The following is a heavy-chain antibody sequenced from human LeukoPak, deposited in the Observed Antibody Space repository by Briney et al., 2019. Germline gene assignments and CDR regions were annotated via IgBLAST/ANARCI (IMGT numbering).Heavy chain of an antibody. Sequence: RGSLRLSRADSRLNFRSIWMCWVCQTPREGREWVANIKQDETEKFYVDSVKGRFTISRDNAKNSLYLQMNSLRAEDTAVYYCARVDASGFYPGGQGTLVTVS. CDR3: ARVDASGFYP. CDR2: IKQDETEK. V-gene: IGHV3-7*02. D-gene: IGHD2-15*01. J-gene: IGHJ5*02. CDR1: RLNFRSIW.